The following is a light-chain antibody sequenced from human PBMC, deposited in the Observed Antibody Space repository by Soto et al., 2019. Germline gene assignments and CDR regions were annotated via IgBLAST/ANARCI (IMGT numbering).Light chain of an antibody. CDR1: QSIHSW. J-gene: IGKJ2*01. CDR2: RAS. V-gene: IGKV1-5*03. CDR3: QQYNAHPYT. Sequence: DFQMTQSPSTLSASVGDRVTITCRASQSIHSWLAWYQQKPGTTPKLLIYRASTLQSGVPSRFAGSGSGTEFTLTINNLQPDDYASYFCQQYNAHPYTFGQGTKLGIK.